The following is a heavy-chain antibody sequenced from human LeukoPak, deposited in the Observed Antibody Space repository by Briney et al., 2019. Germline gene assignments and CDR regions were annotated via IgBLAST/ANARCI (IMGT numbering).Heavy chain of an antibody. Sequence: PGGSLRLSCAASGSTFSSHTMNWVRQAPGKGLEWVSYISSTSSVIYYADSVKGRFTISRDNAKNSLYLQMNSLRAEDTAVYYCAASVVAARGYAFDIWGQGTMVTVSS. CDR1: GSTFSSHT. J-gene: IGHJ3*02. CDR2: ISSTSSVI. D-gene: IGHD2-15*01. CDR3: AASVVAARGYAFDI. V-gene: IGHV3-48*04.